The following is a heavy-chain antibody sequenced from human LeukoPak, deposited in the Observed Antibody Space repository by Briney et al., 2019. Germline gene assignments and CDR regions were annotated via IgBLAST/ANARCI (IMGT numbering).Heavy chain of an antibody. CDR2: IYISGST. Sequence: SETLSLTCTLPGGSISSGSYYRSWIRQPAGKGLEWIGRIYISGSTNYNPSLKSRVTISVDTSKNQFSLKLSSVTAADTAVYYCARLRITMVRGVIITVGMDVWGQGTTVTVSS. V-gene: IGHV4-61*02. CDR1: GGSISSGSYY. D-gene: IGHD3-10*01. CDR3: ARLRITMVRGVIITVGMDV. J-gene: IGHJ6*02.